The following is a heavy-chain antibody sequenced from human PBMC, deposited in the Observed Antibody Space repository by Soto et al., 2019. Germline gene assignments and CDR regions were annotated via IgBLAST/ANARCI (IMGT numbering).Heavy chain of an antibody. V-gene: IGHV1-18*04. Sequence: ASVKVSCKXSGYTFTSYGISWVRQAPGQGLEWMGWISAYNGNTNYAQKLQGRVTMTTDTSTSTAYMELRSLRSDDTAVYYCARGRGITMVRGADFDYWGQGTLVTVSS. J-gene: IGHJ4*02. D-gene: IGHD3-10*01. CDR1: GYTFTSYG. CDR2: ISAYNGNT. CDR3: ARGRGITMVRGADFDY.